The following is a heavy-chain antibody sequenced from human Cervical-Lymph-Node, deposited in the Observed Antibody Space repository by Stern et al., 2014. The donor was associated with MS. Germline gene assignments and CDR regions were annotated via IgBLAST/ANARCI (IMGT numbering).Heavy chain of an antibody. V-gene: IGHV5-51*01. CDR2: IYPGESDT. CDR3: ARHRQQTLYGMDV. CDR1: GYSFTKYW. D-gene: IGHD6-13*01. J-gene: IGHJ6*02. Sequence: VQLVQSGAEVKKPGESLKISCKGSGYSFTKYWIGWVRQMPGKGLEWMGVIYPGESDTRYSPSFQGRVTISAGKSISTAYLQWSSLKASDTAMYYCARHRQQTLYGMDVWGQGTTVTVSS.